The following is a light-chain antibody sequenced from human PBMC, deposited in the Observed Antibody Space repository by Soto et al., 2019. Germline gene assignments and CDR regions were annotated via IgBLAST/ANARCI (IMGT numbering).Light chain of an antibody. CDR1: QSVSSY. CDR3: QQRSYCQYS. J-gene: IGKJ2*01. Sequence: EIVLTQSPATLSLSPGERATLYCRASQSVSSYLAWYQQKPGQAPRLLIYDASNSTTGIPARFSGSGSETDFTITIISLEPEDFAVYYCQQRSYCQYSFGQGTKLEI. V-gene: IGKV3-11*01. CDR2: DAS.